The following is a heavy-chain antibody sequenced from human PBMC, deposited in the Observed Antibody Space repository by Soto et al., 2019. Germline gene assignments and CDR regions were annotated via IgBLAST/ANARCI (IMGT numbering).Heavy chain of an antibody. CDR2: IIPFFGTS. V-gene: IGHV1-69*01. CDR3: ARVGHITNYGMAV. D-gene: IGHD1-26*01. J-gene: IGHJ6*02. Sequence: QVQLVQSGAEVKKPGSSVKVSCEASGGTFSSYPINWVRQAPGQGLESLGGIIPFFGTSNYAQTFQGRVTITADDSTSTAYMERRSLRSEDMAVYYCARVGHITNYGMAVWGQGTTVTVSS. CDR1: GGTFSSYP.